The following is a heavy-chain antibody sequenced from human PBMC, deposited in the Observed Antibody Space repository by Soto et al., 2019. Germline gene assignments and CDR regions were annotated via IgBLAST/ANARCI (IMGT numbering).Heavy chain of an antibody. V-gene: IGHV3-30*18. Sequence: TWLCXRLSGQAGVCSFTSNAMRWFRQAPGKGLAWVAFISSDGSYKFFADSVKGRSTISRDNSKNALFLQMNSLGPEDTALYYCVKNRAADGSNHFEPWGQAALVTV. CDR1: VCSFTSNA. CDR2: ISSDGSYK. D-gene: IGHD3-10*01. J-gene: IGHJ4*02. CDR3: VKNRAADGSNHFEP.